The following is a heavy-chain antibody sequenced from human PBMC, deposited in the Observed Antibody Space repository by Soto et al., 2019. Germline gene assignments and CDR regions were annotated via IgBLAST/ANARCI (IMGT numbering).Heavy chain of an antibody. CDR1: GFTFSSYG. Sequence: QVQLVESGGGVVQPGRSLRLSCAASGFTFSSYGMHWVRQAPGKGLEWVAVISYDGSNKYYADSVKGRFTISRDNSKNTLYLQMNSLRAEDTAVYYCAKDVQGFSYIRNLGPGTLVTVSS. CDR3: AKDVQGFSYIRN. D-gene: IGHD1-26*01. CDR2: ISYDGSNK. V-gene: IGHV3-30*18. J-gene: IGHJ4*02.